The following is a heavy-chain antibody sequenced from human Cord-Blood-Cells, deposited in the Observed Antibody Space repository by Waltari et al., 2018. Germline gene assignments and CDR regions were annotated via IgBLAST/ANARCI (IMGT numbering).Heavy chain of an antibody. Sequence: QVQLVQSGAEVKKPGASVKVSCKASGYTFTRYDINRVRQATGQGLEWMGWMNPNSGNTGYAQKFQCRVTITRNTSISTAYMELSSLRSEDTAVYYCARGPAGDRGEFDYWGQGTLVTVSS. CDR2: MNPNSGNT. CDR3: ARGPAGDRGEFDY. D-gene: IGHD6-13*01. J-gene: IGHJ4*02. CDR1: GYTFTRYD. V-gene: IGHV1-8*03.